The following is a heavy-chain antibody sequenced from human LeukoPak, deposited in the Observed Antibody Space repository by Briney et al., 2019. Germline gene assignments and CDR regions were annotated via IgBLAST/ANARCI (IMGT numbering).Heavy chain of an antibody. CDR2: IYTSGST. CDR3: ARSSSSWYPLDFDY. CDR1: GGSVSSYY. J-gene: IGHJ4*02. D-gene: IGHD6-13*01. Sequence: PSETLSFTCTVSGGSVSSYYWSWIRQPAGKGLEWIGRIYTSGSTNYNPSLKSRVTMSVDTSKNQFSLKLSSVTAADTAVYYCARSSSSWYPLDFDYWGQGTLVTVSS. V-gene: IGHV4-4*07.